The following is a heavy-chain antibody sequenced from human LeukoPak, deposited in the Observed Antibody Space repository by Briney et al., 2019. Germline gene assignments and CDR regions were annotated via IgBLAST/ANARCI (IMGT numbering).Heavy chain of an antibody. CDR2: IYYSGST. J-gene: IGHJ5*02. V-gene: IGHV4-34*01. D-gene: IGHD3-22*01. CDR1: GGSFSGYY. CDR3: ARHATRYYYDSSGYST. Sequence: PSETLSLTCAVYGGSFSGYYWSWIRQPPGKGLEWIGSIYYSGSTYYNPSLKSRVTISVDTSKNQFSLKLSSVTAADTAVYYCARHATRYYYDSSGYSTWGQGTLVTVSS.